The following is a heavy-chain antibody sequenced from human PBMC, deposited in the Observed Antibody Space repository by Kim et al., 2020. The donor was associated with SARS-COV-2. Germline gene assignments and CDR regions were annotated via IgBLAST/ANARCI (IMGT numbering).Heavy chain of an antibody. CDR2: ISRSGDRS. J-gene: IGHJ4*02. V-gene: IGHV3-23*01. CDR3: AKTGHINMISVLIH. D-gene: IGHD3-22*01. Sequence: GGSLRLSCAASGFTFRDYGMTWVRQTPAKGLEWVSGISRSGDRSFYADSVRGRFTVSRDNSKSTVYLETKGLRVEDTALYYCAKTGHINMISVLIHWGQGTLVSVSS. CDR1: GFTFRDYG.